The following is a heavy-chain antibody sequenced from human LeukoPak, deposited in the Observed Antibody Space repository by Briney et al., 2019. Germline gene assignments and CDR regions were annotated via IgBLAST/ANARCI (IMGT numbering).Heavy chain of an antibody. CDR3: AREVRRWLHSVLGY. D-gene: IGHD5-24*01. J-gene: IGHJ4*02. CDR2: ISAYNGNT. V-gene: IGHV1-18*01. Sequence: ASVKVSCKASGYTFTSYGISWVRQAPGQGLEWMGWISAYNGNTNYAQKLQGRVTMTTDTSTSTAYMELRSLRSDDTAVYYCAREVRRWLHSVLGYWGQGTLVTVSS. CDR1: GYTFTSYG.